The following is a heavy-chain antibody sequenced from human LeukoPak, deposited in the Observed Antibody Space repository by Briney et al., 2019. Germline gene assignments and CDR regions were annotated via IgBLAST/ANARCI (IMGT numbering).Heavy chain of an antibody. J-gene: IGHJ4*02. CDR1: GFTFDDYA. CDR2: ISSSSSYI. Sequence: GGSLRLSCAASGFTFDDYAMHWVRQAPGKGLEWVSSISSSSSYIYYADSVKGRFTISRDNAKNSLYLQMNSLRAEDTAVYYCARDPYYYGSGSYQDYWGQGTLVTVSS. CDR3: ARDPYYYGSGSYQDY. D-gene: IGHD3-10*01. V-gene: IGHV3-21*01.